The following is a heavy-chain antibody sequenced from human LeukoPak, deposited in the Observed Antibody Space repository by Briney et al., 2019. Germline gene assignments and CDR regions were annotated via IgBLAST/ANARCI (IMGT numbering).Heavy chain of an antibody. Sequence: PGGSLRLSCAASGFTFSNYNMHWVRQAPGKGLEWVSYITLSSSTIHYADSVKGRFTISRDNAKKSLYLQMNSLRAEDTAVYYCARETPYSSSWTDLDYWGQGTLVTVSS. CDR3: ARETPYSSSWTDLDY. CDR2: ITLSSSTI. D-gene: IGHD6-13*01. J-gene: IGHJ4*02. V-gene: IGHV3-48*01. CDR1: GFTFSNYN.